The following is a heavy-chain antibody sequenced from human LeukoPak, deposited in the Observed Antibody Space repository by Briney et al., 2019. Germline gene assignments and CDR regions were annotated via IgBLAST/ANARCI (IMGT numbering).Heavy chain of an antibody. CDR2: IYYTGST. Sequence: PSETLSLTCSVSGGSFSSVIYYWSWIRQPPGKGLEWVGYIYYTGSTNNPSIKSRVTISVDTSQNQFSLRLSSVTAADTAVYYCARGYSNGDLFDYWGQGTLVTVSS. V-gene: IGHV4-61*01. CDR3: ARGYSNGDLFDY. CDR1: GGSFSSVIYY. D-gene: IGHD5-18*01. J-gene: IGHJ4*02.